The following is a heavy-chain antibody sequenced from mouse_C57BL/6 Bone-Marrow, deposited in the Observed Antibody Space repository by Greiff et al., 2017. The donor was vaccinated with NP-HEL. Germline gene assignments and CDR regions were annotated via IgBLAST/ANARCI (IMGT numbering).Heavy chain of an antibody. CDR3: ARYTTVVPNYFDY. Sequence: QVQLQQPGAELVKPGASVKLSCKASGYTFTSYWMQWVKQRPGQGLEWIGEIDPSDSYTNYNQKFKGKATLTVDTSSSTAYMQLSSLTSEDSAVYYCARYTTVVPNYFDYWGQGTTLTVSS. V-gene: IGHV1-50*01. J-gene: IGHJ2*01. D-gene: IGHD1-1*01. CDR1: GYTFTSYW. CDR2: IDPSDSYT.